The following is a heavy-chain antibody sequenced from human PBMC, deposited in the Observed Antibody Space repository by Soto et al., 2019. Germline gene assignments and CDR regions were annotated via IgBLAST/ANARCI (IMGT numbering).Heavy chain of an antibody. CDR1: GGTFSSYA. Sequence: QVQVVKSGAEVKKPGSSGKVSCKASGGTFSSYAISWVRQAPGQGLEWMGGIIPIFGTANYAQKFQGRVTITADESTSTAYMELSSLRSEDTAVYYCARDICSGGSCYSEYYFDYWGQGTLVTVSS. V-gene: IGHV1-69*01. J-gene: IGHJ4*02. CDR3: ARDICSGGSCYSEYYFDY. D-gene: IGHD2-15*01. CDR2: IIPIFGTA.